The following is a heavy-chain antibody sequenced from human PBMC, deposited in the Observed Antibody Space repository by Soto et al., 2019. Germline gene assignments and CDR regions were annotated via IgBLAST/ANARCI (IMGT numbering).Heavy chain of an antibody. V-gene: IGHV1-8*01. CDR1: GYTFTTYD. D-gene: IGHD1-26*01. Sequence: QVQLVQSGAEVRKPGASVKVSCKASGYTFTTYDINWMRQATGQGLEWVGWMNPNSGTTGYVQKFQGRVSMTRDTSMNTAYMELSSLTYEDTAVYYCARNKWETGDFDYWGQGTLVTVSS. J-gene: IGHJ4*02. CDR3: ARNKWETGDFDY. CDR2: MNPNSGTT.